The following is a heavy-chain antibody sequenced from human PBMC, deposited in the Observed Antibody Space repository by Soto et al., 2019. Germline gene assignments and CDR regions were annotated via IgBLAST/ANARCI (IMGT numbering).Heavy chain of an antibody. D-gene: IGHD6-19*01. Sequence: EVQLVESGGGLVQPGGSLRLSCAASGFTFSSYSMNWVRQAPGKGLEWVSYISSSSSTIYYADSVKGRFTISRDNAKKSLYLQMNSMRDEDTAVYYCARESDDRPLEGTAVAARYYYDGMDVWGQGTTVTVSS. CDR1: GFTFSSYS. J-gene: IGHJ6*02. V-gene: IGHV3-48*02. CDR2: ISSSSSTI. CDR3: ARESDDRPLEGTAVAARYYYDGMDV.